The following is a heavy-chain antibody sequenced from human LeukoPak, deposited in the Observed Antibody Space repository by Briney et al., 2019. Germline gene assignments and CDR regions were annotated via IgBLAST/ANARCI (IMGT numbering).Heavy chain of an antibody. V-gene: IGHV5-51*01. CDR3: ARGDSKSLAATWDIWFDP. CDR2: IYPDDSST. J-gene: IGHJ5*02. CDR1: GYDFKNYW. Sequence: GESLKISCQGSGYDFKNYWIAWVRQVPGNGLEWMGLIYPDDSSTRYSPSFQGQVTMSADKSINTVYLQWSSLKASDSAMYYWARGDSKSLAATWDIWFDPWGQGTVLTVSS. D-gene: IGHD1-1*01.